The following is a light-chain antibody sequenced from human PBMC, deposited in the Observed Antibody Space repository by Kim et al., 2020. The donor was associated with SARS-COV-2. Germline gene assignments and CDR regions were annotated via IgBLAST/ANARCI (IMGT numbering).Light chain of an antibody. CDR3: ATWDDSLSDWV. CDR1: SSSIGSND. CDR2: RSD. Sequence: QSVLTQPPSASEARGQRVTISCSGSSSSIGSNDVSWFQHLPGTAPKLLIHRSDQRPSGVPDRFSGSKSGTSASLAISGLRAEDEADYYCATWDDSLSDWVFGGGTQLTVL. V-gene: IGLV1-47*01. J-gene: IGLJ3*02.